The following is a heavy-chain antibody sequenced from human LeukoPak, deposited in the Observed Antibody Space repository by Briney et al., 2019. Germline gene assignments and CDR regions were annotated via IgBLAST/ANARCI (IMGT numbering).Heavy chain of an antibody. CDR3: ARGIGRIAAAGSRFDY. Sequence: SETLSLTCAVYGGSFSGYYWSWIRQPPGKGLEWIGEINHSGSTNYNPSLKSRVTISVDTSKNQFSLKLSSVTAADTAVYYCARGIGRIAAAGSRFDYWGQGTLVTVSS. D-gene: IGHD6-13*01. V-gene: IGHV4-34*01. CDR2: INHSGST. CDR1: GGSFSGYY. J-gene: IGHJ4*02.